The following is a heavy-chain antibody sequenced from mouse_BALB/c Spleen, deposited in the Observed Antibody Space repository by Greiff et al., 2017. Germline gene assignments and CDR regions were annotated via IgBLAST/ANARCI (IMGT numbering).Heavy chain of an antibody. D-gene: IGHD2-1*01. CDR2: ISDGGSYT. J-gene: IGHJ1*01. Sequence: EVKLQESGGGLVKPGGSLKLSCAASGFTFSDYYMYWVRQTPEKRLEWVATISDGGSYTYYPDSVKGRFTISRDNAKNALYLEMSSLRSDDTAMYYCARDYGNDWYFDVWGAGTTVTVSS. CDR3: ARDYGNDWYFDV. V-gene: IGHV5-4*02. CDR1: GFTFSDYY.